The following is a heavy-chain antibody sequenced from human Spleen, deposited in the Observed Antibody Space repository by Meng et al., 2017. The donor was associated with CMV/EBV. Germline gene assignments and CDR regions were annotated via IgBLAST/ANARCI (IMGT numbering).Heavy chain of an antibody. CDR1: A. Sequence: AISGGRQGPGKGIEWMGGIITILGTANYAQKFQGRVTITTDESTSTAYMGLSSLRSEDTAVYYWARHGGYCSSTSCYWGEAFDYWGKGTLVTVSS. CDR2: IITILGTA. V-gene: IGHV1-69*05. CDR3: ARHGGYCSSTSCYWGEAFDY. D-gene: IGHD2-2*01. J-gene: IGHJ4*02.